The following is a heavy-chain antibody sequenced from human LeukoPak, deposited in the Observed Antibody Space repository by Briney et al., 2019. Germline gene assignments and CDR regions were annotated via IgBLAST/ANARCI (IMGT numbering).Heavy chain of an antibody. J-gene: IGHJ5*02. Sequence: GGSLRLSCAASGFTFSSYAMHWVRQAPGKGLEWVAVISYDAINKYYADSVQGRFIISRDNPRNTLYLQMNILRTEDTAVYYCAKEGTPQVSTWYDLWGQGTQVIVSS. CDR2: ISYDAINK. CDR3: AKEGTPQVSTWYDL. CDR1: GFTFSSYA. D-gene: IGHD3-10*01. V-gene: IGHV3-30*04.